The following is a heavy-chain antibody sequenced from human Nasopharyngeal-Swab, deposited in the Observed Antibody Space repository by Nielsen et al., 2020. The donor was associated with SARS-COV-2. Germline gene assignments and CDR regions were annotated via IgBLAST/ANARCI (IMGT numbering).Heavy chain of an antibody. J-gene: IGHJ4*02. CDR1: GFTFSSYG. CDR3: ARDRGNSEPIDH. CDR2: IWHDGAYR. Sequence: GESLKISCAASGFTFSSYGMHWVRHAPGKGLEWVAVIWHDGAYRYYADSLKGRFTISRDNSKNTLYLEMNSLTAEDTALYICARDRGNSEPIDHWGQGTLVTVAS. D-gene: IGHD1-14*01. V-gene: IGHV3-33*08.